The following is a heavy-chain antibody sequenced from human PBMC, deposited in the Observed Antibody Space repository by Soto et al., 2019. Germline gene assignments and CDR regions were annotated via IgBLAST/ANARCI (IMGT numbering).Heavy chain of an antibody. V-gene: IGHV1-69*06. D-gene: IGHD3-10*01. CDR3: LGPGPYYYGSGSYNWFDP. CDR2: IIPIFGTA. Sequence: ASLKVSCKASGGTFSSYAISWVRQAPGQGLEWMGGIIPIFGTANYAQKFQGRVTITADKSTSTAYMELSSLRSEDTAVYYCLGPGPYYYGSGSYNWFDPWGQGTLVTVSS. J-gene: IGHJ5*02. CDR1: GGTFSSYA.